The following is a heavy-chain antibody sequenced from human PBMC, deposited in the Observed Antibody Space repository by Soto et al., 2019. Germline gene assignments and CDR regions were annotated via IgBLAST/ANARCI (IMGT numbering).Heavy chain of an antibody. J-gene: IGHJ5*02. CDR2: INPSAGTT. Sequence: ASVKVSCKASGYTFTSYSISWVRQAPGQGLEWMGIINPSAGTTSYPQMFQGRLTMPRDTSTTTVYMELSSLSFEDTAIYYCARTPYSAQFDPWGQGTPVTVSS. CDR1: GYTFTSYS. D-gene: IGHD1-26*01. CDR3: ARTPYSAQFDP. V-gene: IGHV1-46*03.